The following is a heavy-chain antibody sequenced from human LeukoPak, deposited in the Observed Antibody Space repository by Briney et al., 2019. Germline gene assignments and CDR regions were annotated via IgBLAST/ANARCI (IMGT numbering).Heavy chain of an antibody. CDR3: ARDSGTAMAHFDD. Sequence: SETLSLTCTVSGGSISSYYWSWIRQPPGKGLEWIGYIYYSGSTNYDPSLKSRVTISVDTSKNQFSLKLSSVTAADTAVYYCARDSGTAMAHFDDWGQGTLVTVSS. CDR1: GGSISSYY. D-gene: IGHD5-18*01. V-gene: IGHV4-59*01. CDR2: IYYSGST. J-gene: IGHJ4*02.